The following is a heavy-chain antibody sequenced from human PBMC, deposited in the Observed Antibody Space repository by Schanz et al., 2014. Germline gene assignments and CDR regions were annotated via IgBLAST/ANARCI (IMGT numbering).Heavy chain of an antibody. CDR2: ISGSGGST. CDR3: AKGRFGELSAFDI. D-gene: IGHD3-10*01. Sequence: EVELVESGGGLVQPGGSLRLSCAASGFAFSSFAMSWVRQAPGKGLEWVSAISGSGGSTYYADSVKGRFTISRDNSKNTLYLQMNSLRAEDTAVYYCAKGRFGELSAFDIWGQGTMVTVSS. J-gene: IGHJ3*02. V-gene: IGHV3-23*04. CDR1: GFAFSSFA.